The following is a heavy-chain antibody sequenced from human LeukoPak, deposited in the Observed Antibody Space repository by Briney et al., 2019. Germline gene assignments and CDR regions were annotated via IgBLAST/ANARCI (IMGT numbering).Heavy chain of an antibody. J-gene: IGHJ5*02. Sequence: ASVKVSCKASGCTFTSYAMNWVRQAPGQGLGWMGWINTNTGNPTYAQGFTGRFVFSLDTSVSTAYLQISSLKAEDTAVYYCARDPDYCDTFDLGFDPWGQGTLVTVSS. CDR1: GCTFTSYA. V-gene: IGHV7-4-1*02. D-gene: IGHD3-22*01. CDR3: ARDPDYCDTFDLGFDP. CDR2: INTNTGNP.